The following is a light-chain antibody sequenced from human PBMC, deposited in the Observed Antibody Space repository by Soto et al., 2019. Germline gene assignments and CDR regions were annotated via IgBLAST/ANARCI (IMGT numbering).Light chain of an antibody. Sequence: QSALTQPRSVSGSPGQSVTISCTGTSSDVGGYNYVSWYKQHPGKAPKLMIYDVSKRPSGVPDRFSGSKSGNTASLTISGLQAEYEADYYCCSYAGSYTYVFGTGTKVTVL. CDR3: CSYAGSYTYV. V-gene: IGLV2-11*01. J-gene: IGLJ1*01. CDR1: SSDVGGYNY. CDR2: DVS.